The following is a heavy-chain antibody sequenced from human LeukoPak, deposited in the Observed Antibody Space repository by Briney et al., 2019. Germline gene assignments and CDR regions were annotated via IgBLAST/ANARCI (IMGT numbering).Heavy chain of an antibody. Sequence: DSVRGRFTISRDNAKNSLYLQMNSLRAEDTAVYYCARERSTSFLLDYWGQGVLVTVSS. V-gene: IGHV3-7*01. CDR3: ARERSTSFLLDY. D-gene: IGHD2-2*01. J-gene: IGHJ4*02.